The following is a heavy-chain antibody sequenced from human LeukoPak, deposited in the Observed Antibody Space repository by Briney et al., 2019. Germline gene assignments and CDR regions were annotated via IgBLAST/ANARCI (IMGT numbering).Heavy chain of an antibody. J-gene: IGHJ5*02. V-gene: IGHV3-48*02. Sequence: GGSLRLSCAASGFTFSSYGIHWVRQAPGKGLEWVSYISSSGSTIYYADSVKGRFTISRDNAKNSLYLQMNSLRDEDTAVYYCARGSYYDSSGYPITNWFDPWGQGTLVTVSS. CDR2: ISSSGSTI. D-gene: IGHD3-22*01. CDR3: ARGSYYDSSGYPITNWFDP. CDR1: GFTFSSYG.